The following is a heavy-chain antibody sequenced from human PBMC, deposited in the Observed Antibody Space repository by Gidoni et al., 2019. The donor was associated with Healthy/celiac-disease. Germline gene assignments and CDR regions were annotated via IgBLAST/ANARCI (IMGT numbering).Heavy chain of an antibody. V-gene: IGHV4-4*02. Sequence: QVQLQESGPGLVTPSGTLSLTCAVSGGSISSSNWWRWVRQPPGKGLEWIGEIYHSGSTNYNPSLKSRVTISVDKSKNQFSLKLSSVTAADTAVYYCAESGSGWPPHGRYYMDVWGKGTTVTVSS. CDR3: AESGSGWPPHGRYYMDV. CDR1: GGSISSSNW. CDR2: IYHSGST. J-gene: IGHJ6*03. D-gene: IGHD6-19*01.